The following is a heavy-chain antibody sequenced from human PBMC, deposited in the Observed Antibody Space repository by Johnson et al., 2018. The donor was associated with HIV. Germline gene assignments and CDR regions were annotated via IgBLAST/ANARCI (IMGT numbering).Heavy chain of an antibody. D-gene: IGHD4-17*01. CDR2: MKSRTDGGTT. CDR1: GFTFSNAW. CDR3: AREVAGDYGDSPGAFDI. J-gene: IGHJ3*02. V-gene: IGHV3-15*01. Sequence: EVQLVESGGGLVQSGGSLRVSCAASGFTFSNAWMSWVRQAPGKGLEWVGRMKSRTDGGTTDYAAPVKGRFTISRDNSKNTLYLQMNSLRAEDTAVYYCAREVAGDYGDSPGAFDIWGQGTMVTVSS.